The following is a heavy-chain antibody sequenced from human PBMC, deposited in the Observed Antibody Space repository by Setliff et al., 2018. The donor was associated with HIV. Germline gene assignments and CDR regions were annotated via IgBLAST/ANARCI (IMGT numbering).Heavy chain of an antibody. V-gene: IGHV4-39*01. Sequence: KTSETLSLTCTVSGGSIRSSSYYWGWIRQPPGKGLEWIGSVYYSGSTYYNPSLESRVTISADMSKNQFSLKLSSVTAADTAVYYCVRGGGEHYSLFSGYYTPWGDFWGQGTLVTVSS. CDR3: VRGGGEHYSLFSGYYTPWGDF. CDR1: GGSIRSSSYY. CDR2: VYYSGST. D-gene: IGHD3-3*01. J-gene: IGHJ4*02.